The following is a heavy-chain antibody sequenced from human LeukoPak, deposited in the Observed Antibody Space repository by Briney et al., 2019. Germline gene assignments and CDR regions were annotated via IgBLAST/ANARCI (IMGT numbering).Heavy chain of an antibody. CDR2: IYSGGST. CDR1: GFTVSSNY. J-gene: IGHJ6*03. Sequence: GGSLRLSCAASGFTVSSNYMSWVRQAPGKGLEWVSVIYSGGSTYYADSVKGRFTISRDNSKNTLYLQMSSLRAEDTAVYYCARGDCSSTSCYGYYYYYMDVWGKGTTVTVSS. D-gene: IGHD2-2*01. V-gene: IGHV3-66*01. CDR3: ARGDCSSTSCYGYYYYYMDV.